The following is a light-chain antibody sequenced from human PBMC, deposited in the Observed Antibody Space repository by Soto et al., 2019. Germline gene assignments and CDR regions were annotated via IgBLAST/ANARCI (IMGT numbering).Light chain of an antibody. CDR1: QSVRSSF. V-gene: IGKV3-20*01. CDR2: GAS. Sequence: EIVLTQSPGTLSLSPGERATLSCRASQSVRSSFLAWYQQKPGQAPRLLIYGASSRATGIPDRFSGSGSGTDFTLTISRLEPEDFAVYYCQQYDSSPWTFDQGTKVEIK. CDR3: QQYDSSPWT. J-gene: IGKJ1*01.